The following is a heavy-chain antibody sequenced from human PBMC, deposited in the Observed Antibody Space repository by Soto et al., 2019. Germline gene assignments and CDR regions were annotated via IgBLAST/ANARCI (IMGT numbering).Heavy chain of an antibody. D-gene: IGHD2-2*01. CDR1: EATFTSYP. CDR2: TIPISDTT. Sequence: QVQLVQSGAEGKNLGSSLRFSSRASEATFTSYPITGVRRAPGKGFDGLGGTIPISDTTTYAQKFQGRVTITADESTSTAYMELSSLRSEDTAVYYCARSQGSSTSLEIYYYYYYGMDVWGQGTTVTVSS. J-gene: IGHJ6*02. V-gene: IGHV1-69*01. CDR3: ARSQGSSTSLEIYYYYYYGMDV.